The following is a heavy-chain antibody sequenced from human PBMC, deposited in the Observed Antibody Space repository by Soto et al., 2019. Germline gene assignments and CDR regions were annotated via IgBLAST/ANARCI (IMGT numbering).Heavy chain of an antibody. D-gene: IGHD6-13*01. Sequence: QVQLVQSGAEEKKPGASVKVSCKASGYIFISYAMHWVRQAPGQRLEWMGWINADNGNTKYSQKLQGRVSITRDTFASTAYMELSSLRSEDTAVYYCARAVGGSSSRGDYWGQGTLVTVSS. J-gene: IGHJ4*02. CDR3: ARAVGGSSSRGDY. CDR1: GYIFISYA. V-gene: IGHV1-3*05. CDR2: INADNGNT.